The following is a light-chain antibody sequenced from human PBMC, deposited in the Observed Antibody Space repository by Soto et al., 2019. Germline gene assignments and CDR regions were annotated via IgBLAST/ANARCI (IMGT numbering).Light chain of an antibody. CDR3: QQYNNWPPMA. J-gene: IGKJ1*01. Sequence: EIVMTQSPATLSVSPGERATLSCRASQSVSSNLAWYQQKPGQAPRLLIYGASTRATGIPARFSGSGSGTSCTLTISSLHSEDFAVYYCQQYNNWPPMAFGQGTKVEIK. CDR2: GAS. CDR1: QSVSSN. V-gene: IGKV3-15*01.